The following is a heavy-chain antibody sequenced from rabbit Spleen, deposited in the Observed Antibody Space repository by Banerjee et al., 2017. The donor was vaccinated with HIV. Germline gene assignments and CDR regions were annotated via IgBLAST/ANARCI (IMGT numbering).Heavy chain of an antibody. V-gene: IGHV1S40*01. CDR2: INAATAKP. D-gene: IGHD1-1*01. CDR3: GRAGSGYGESNL. Sequence: QSSEESGGDLVKPGASLTLTCKASGFDFSRNYYMSWVRQAPGKGLEWIACINAATAKPVYATWAKGRFTISRTSSTTVTLQVTSLTAADTATYFCGRAGSGYGESNLWGPGTLVTVS. J-gene: IGHJ4*01. CDR1: GFDFSRNYY.